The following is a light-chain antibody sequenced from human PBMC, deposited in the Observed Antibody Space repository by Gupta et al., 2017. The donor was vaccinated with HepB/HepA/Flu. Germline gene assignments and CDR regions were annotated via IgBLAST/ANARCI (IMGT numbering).Light chain of an antibody. CDR1: QSVGSY. CDR3: QQSSEWPSIT. J-gene: IGKJ5*01. CDR2: DAF. Sequence: EHVLTQSPAPLSLSPGERATLSCRASQSVGSYLAWFQQKPGQATRLLIYDAFNRASGIPARFSGSGSGTDFTLTISSLEPEDFAVYYCQQSSEWPSITFGQGTRLEIK. V-gene: IGKV3-11*01.